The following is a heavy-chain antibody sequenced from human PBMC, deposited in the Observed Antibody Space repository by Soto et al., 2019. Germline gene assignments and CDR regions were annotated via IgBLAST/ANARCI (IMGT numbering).Heavy chain of an antibody. CDR3: ARVSGRYYYGMDV. CDR2: IYHSGST. D-gene: IGHD6-19*01. CDR1: GVSMSSSNW. V-gene: IGHV4-4*02. J-gene: IGHJ6*02. Sequence: SETLSLTCAASGVSMSSSNWWSWVRQPPGKGLEWIGEIYHSGSTNYNPSLKSRITISVDKSKNQFSLKLSSVTAADTAVYYCARVSGRYYYGMDVWGQGTTVTVS.